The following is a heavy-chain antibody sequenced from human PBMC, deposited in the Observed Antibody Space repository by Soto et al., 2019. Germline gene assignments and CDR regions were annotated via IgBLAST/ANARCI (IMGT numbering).Heavy chain of an antibody. Sequence: EVQLVESGGGLVQPGGSLRLSCAVSGFTVSGHYMSWVRQAPGKGLEWVSVIYSGGSTYYANSVTGRFTISRDNSRNTVYLQMNRLRAEDPAVCYCARDRTISDYRSSGALGLWGQGTLVSVSS. D-gene: IGHD6-6*01. CDR2: IYSGGST. V-gene: IGHV3-66*01. CDR1: GFTVSGHY. CDR3: ARDRTISDYRSSGALGL. J-gene: IGHJ4*02.